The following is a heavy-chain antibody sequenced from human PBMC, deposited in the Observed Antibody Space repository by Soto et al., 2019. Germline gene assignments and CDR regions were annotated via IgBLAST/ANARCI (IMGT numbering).Heavy chain of an antibody. V-gene: IGHV4-61*01. CDR3: GRIAAAGTNFDY. CDR1: GGSVSSSSYY. Sequence: SETLSLTCTVSGGSVSSSSYYWSWIRQPPGKGLEWIGYIYYIGSTKYNPSLKSRVTISVDTSRNQFSLKLSSVTAADTAVYYCGRIAAAGTNFDYWGQGTLVTVSS. CDR2: IYYIGST. J-gene: IGHJ4*02. D-gene: IGHD6-13*01.